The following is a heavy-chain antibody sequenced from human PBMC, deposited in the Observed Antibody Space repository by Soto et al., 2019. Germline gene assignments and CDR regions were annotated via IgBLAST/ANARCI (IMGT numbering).Heavy chain of an antibody. CDR3: ARDPTSISTIVVGTRLDAFDI. CDR1: GYAFDSYG. Sequence: QVQLVQSGAEVKKPGASVKVSCKASGYAFDSYGIVWVRQAPGQGLEWMGWLSTYTGNTDYAQKFQGRVTMTTDTPTSTVYMELSSLSSEDTAVYYCARDPTSISTIVVGTRLDAFDIWGQGTLVIVSS. V-gene: IGHV1-18*01. CDR2: LSTYTGNT. D-gene: IGHD3-22*01. J-gene: IGHJ3*02.